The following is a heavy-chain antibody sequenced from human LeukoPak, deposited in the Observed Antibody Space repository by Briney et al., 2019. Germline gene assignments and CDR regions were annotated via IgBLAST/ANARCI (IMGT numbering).Heavy chain of an antibody. CDR3: ASSLPRYSSSWYLFNY. Sequence: PGRSLRLSCAASGFTFSSYGMHWVRQAPGKGLEWVAVISYDGSNKYYADSVKGRFTISRDNSKNTLYLQMNSLRAEDTAAYYCASSLPRYSSSWYLFNYWGQGTLVTVSS. V-gene: IGHV3-30*03. D-gene: IGHD6-13*01. CDR1: GFTFSSYG. J-gene: IGHJ4*02. CDR2: ISYDGSNK.